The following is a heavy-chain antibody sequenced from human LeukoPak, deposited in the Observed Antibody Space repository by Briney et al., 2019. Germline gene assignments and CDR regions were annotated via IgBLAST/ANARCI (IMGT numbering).Heavy chain of an antibody. Sequence: SETLSLTCTVSGGSISSYYWSWIRQPPGKGLEWIGYIYYSGSTNYNPSLKGRVTISVDTSKNQFSLKLSSVTAADTAVYYCARDYDSSGYLGYWGQGTLVTVSS. J-gene: IGHJ4*02. V-gene: IGHV4-59*01. CDR1: GGSISSYY. D-gene: IGHD3-22*01. CDR3: ARDYDSSGYLGY. CDR2: IYYSGST.